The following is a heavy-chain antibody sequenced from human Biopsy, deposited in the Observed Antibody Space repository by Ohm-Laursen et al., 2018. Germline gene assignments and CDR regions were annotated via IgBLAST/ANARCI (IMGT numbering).Heavy chain of an antibody. CDR2: IYYSGST. CDR1: GGSISSDY. Sequence: GTLSLTCTVSGGSISSDYWSWIRQTPGKGLEWIGCIYYSGSTNYNPSLKSRVTTSVDTSKNQFSLRLNSVTAADTAVYYCARATNSTGWPYYYFYGMDVWGQGTTVTVSS. V-gene: IGHV4-59*01. J-gene: IGHJ6*02. D-gene: IGHD2/OR15-2a*01. CDR3: ARATNSTGWPYYYFYGMDV.